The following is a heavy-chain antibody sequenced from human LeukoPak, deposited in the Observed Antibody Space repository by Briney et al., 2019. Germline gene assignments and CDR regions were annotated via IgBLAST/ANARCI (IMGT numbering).Heavy chain of an antibody. CDR3: VRDETLWTLDW. Sequence: GGSLRLSCTASGFTFSGHWIHWVRQPPGMGLVWVSRINERGTDSMYAESVKGRFTISRDNAKNTVYLQMNSLRAEDTAVYYCVRDETLWTLDWWGQGTLVTVSS. D-gene: IGHD1-1*01. J-gene: IGHJ4*02. CDR2: INERGTDS. CDR1: GFTFSGHW. V-gene: IGHV3-74*03.